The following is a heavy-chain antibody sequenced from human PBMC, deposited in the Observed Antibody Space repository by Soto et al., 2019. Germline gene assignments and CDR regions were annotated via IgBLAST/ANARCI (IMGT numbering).Heavy chain of an antibody. J-gene: IGHJ4*02. CDR2: ISYDGSNK. V-gene: IGHV3-30*03. CDR3: AIYSSGWYPLDY. D-gene: IGHD6-19*01. CDR1: GFTFSSYG. Sequence: QVQLVESGGGVVQPGRSLRLSCAASGFTFSSYGMHWVRQAPGKGLEWVAVISYDGSNKYYADSVKGRFTISRDNSKNKLNLQMNSLRAEDTAVYYCAIYSSGWYPLDYWGQGTLVTVSS.